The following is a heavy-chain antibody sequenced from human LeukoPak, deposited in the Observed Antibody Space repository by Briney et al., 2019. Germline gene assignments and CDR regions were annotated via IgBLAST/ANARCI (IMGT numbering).Heavy chain of an antibody. Sequence: GGSLRLSCAASGFTFSSYGMHWVRQAPGKGLEWVSYISSSSSTIYYADSVKGRFTISRDNAKNSLYLQMNSLRDEDTAVYYCARDTHATYYDFWSGPTQFDYWGQGTLVTVSS. CDR2: ISSSSSTI. V-gene: IGHV3-48*02. CDR3: ARDTHATYYDFWSGPTQFDY. J-gene: IGHJ4*02. D-gene: IGHD3-3*01. CDR1: GFTFSSYG.